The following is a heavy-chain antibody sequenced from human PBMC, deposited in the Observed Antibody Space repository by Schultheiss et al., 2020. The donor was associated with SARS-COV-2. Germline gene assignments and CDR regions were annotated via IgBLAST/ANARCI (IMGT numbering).Heavy chain of an antibody. D-gene: IGHD5-12*01. CDR3: ARTGEEQYIVATIFDY. CDR1: GGTFSSYA. Sequence: ASVKVSCKASGGTFSSYAMNWVRQAPGQGLEWMGWINTNTGNPTYAQGFTGRFVFSLDTSVSTAYLQISSLKAEDTAVYYCARTGEEQYIVATIFDYWGQGTLVTVSS. V-gene: IGHV7-4-1*02. J-gene: IGHJ4*02. CDR2: INTNTGNP.